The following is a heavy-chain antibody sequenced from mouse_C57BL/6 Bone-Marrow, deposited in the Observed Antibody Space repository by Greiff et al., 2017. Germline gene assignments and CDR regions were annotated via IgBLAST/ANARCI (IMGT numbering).Heavy chain of an antibody. CDR1: GFNIKDDY. V-gene: IGHV14-4*01. J-gene: IGHJ3*01. CDR2: IDPENGDT. Sequence: EVQLQESGAELVRPGASVKLSCTASGFNIKDDYMHWVKQRPEQGLEWIGWIDPENGDTEYASQFQGKATITADTSSNTAYLQLSSLTSEDTAVYYCTTDYGSPFAYWGQGTLVTVSA. D-gene: IGHD1-1*01. CDR3: TTDYGSPFAY.